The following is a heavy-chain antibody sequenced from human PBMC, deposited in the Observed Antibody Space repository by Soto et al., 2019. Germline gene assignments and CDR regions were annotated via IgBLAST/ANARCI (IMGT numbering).Heavy chain of an antibody. CDR1: GYTFTSYY. CDR2: INPSGGST. J-gene: IGHJ3*02. Sequence: GASVKVSCKASGYTFTSYYMHWVRQAPGQGLEWMGIINPSGGSTSYAQKFQGRVTMTRDTSTSTVYMELSSLRSEDTAVYYCARDSPRCSGGSCYSGSSYGPDDAFDIWGQGTMVTVSS. CDR3: ARDSPRCSGGSCYSGSSYGPDDAFDI. D-gene: IGHD2-15*01. V-gene: IGHV1-46*01.